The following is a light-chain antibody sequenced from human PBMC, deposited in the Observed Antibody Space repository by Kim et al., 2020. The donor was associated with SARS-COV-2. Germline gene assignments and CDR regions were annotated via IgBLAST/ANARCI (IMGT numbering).Light chain of an antibody. J-gene: IGKJ4*01. CDR1: QDIAYY. CDR3: QKYDSAPLP. CDR2: GAS. V-gene: IGKV1-27*01. Sequence: ASVGDRVTLTCPASQDIAYYLAWYQQKPGKVPQLLIYGASTLQSGVPSRFSGSGSGTEFTLTINSLQPEDVATYYCQKYDSAPLPFGGGTKVDIK.